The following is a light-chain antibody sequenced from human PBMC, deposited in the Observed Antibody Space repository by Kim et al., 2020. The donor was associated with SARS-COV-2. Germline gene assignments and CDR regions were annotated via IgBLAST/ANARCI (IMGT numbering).Light chain of an antibody. CDR3: QSYDSSLSGVV. V-gene: IGLV1-40*01. J-gene: IGLJ2*01. CDR2: GNT. Sequence: QPVLTQPPSVSGAPGHRVTISCTGSRSNIGAGYAVHWYQQLPGTAPKLLIYGNTNRPSGVPDRFSGSKSGTSASLAITGLQAEDEADYYCQSYDSSLSGVVFGGGTQLTVL. CDR1: RSNIGAGYA.